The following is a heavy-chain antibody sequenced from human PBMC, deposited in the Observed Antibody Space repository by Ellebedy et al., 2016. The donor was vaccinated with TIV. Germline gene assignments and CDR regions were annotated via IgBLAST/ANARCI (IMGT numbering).Heavy chain of an antibody. CDR3: ASFIVVVVAATLDGMDV. D-gene: IGHD2-15*01. V-gene: IGHV1-46*01. CDR1: GYTFTSYY. Sequence: ASVKVSCXASGYTFTSYYMHWVRQAPGQGLEWMGIINPSGGSTSYAQKFQGRVTMTRDTSTSTVYMELSSLRSEDTAVYYCASFIVVVVAATLDGMDVWGQGTTVTVSS. J-gene: IGHJ6*02. CDR2: INPSGGST.